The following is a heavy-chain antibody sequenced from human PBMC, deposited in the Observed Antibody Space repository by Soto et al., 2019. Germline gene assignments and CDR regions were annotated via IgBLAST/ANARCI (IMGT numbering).Heavy chain of an antibody. Sequence: GGSLRLGCAASGFRFNNSAVNGVRQAPGKGLEWVATISGTGGSTYYADSVKGRFTISRDNSKNTLYLQMNSLRVEDTAVYYCAKDRLGGNFDYWGQGTQVTVSS. CDR1: GFRFNNSA. J-gene: IGHJ4*02. V-gene: IGHV3-23*01. CDR3: AKDRLGGNFDY. CDR2: ISGTGGST.